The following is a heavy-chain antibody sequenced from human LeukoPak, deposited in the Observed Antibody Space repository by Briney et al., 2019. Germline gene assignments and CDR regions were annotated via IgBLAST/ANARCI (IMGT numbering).Heavy chain of an antibody. D-gene: IGHD5-18*01. J-gene: IGHJ4*02. CDR3: ARSSWIQQSSDF. Sequence: GASVKVSCKASGYTFTGYYMHWVRQAPGQGLEWMGWINTNTGNPTYAQDFTGRSVFSLDTSVTTTFLEISSLKAEDTAIYYCARSSWIQQSSDFWGQGTLVTVSS. CDR2: INTNTGNP. V-gene: IGHV7-4-1*02. CDR1: GYTFTGYY.